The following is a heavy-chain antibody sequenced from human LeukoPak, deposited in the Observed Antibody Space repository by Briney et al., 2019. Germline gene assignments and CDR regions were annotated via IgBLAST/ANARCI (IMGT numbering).Heavy chain of an antibody. J-gene: IGHJ4*02. D-gene: IGHD6-19*01. CDR1: GFTFSSYS. Sequence: PGGSLRLSCAASGFTFSSYSMNWVRQAPGRGLEWVSYISGSIRPIYYADSVTGRFTISRDNAKNSLYLQMNSLRAEDTAVYYCARDLQYSSGWHDYWGQGTLVTVSS. CDR3: ARDLQYSSGWHDY. CDR2: ISGSIRPI. V-gene: IGHV3-48*01.